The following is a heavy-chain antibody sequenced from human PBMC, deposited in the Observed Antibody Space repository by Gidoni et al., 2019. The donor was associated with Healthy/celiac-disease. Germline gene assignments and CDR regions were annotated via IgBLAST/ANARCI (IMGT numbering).Heavy chain of an antibody. J-gene: IGHJ4*02. CDR2: ISSSSSTI. D-gene: IGHD3-22*01. V-gene: IGHV3-48*02. Sequence: EVQLVESGGGLVQPGGSLRLSCAASGFAFSSYSMNWVRQAPGKGLEWVSYISSSSSTIYYADSVKGRFTISRDNAKNSLYLQMNSLRDEDTAVYYCARDNNYYDSSGYAQTFDYWGQGTLVTVSS. CDR1: GFAFSSYS. CDR3: ARDNNYYDSSGYAQTFDY.